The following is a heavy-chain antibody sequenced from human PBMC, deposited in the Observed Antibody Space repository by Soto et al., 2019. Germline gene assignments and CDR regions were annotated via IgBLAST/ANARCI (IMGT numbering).Heavy chain of an antibody. Sequence: EVQLVESGGAFLQPGGSLTLSCAASGFPFHHYAMTLVRQAPGKGLEWVSSISRDGDDTYYGDSVKGRFTISRDNSKNTLSLTRSRLRAKDTAIYYSAKAPQKGSVRSIIIKLIHHWGQGTLVTVS. CDR2: ISRDGDDT. D-gene: IGHD3-10*01. J-gene: IGHJ1*01. CDR3: AKAPQKGSVRSIIIKLIHH. V-gene: IGHV3-23*04. CDR1: GFPFHHYA.